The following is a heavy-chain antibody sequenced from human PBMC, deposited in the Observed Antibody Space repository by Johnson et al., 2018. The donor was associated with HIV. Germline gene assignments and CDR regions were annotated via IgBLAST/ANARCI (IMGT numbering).Heavy chain of an antibody. V-gene: IGHV3-30*18. J-gene: IGHJ3*02. CDR1: GFIFSDFG. CDR3: AKVFSDNRNLASSLDDAFNI. Sequence: QVQLVESGGTVVQPGRSLRLSCAASGFIFSDFGMHWVRQAPGKGLEWVAVISHDANNQFYADSVKGRFAVSRDESKNTLYLQMSSMRVEDTAVYYCAKVFSDNRNLASSLDDAFNIWGQGTMVTVSS. D-gene: IGHD1-14*01. CDR2: ISHDANNQ.